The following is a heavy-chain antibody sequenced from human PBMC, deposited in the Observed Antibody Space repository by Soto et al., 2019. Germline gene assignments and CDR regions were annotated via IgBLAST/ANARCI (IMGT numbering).Heavy chain of an antibody. Sequence: QLQLQESGPGLVKPSETLSLACSVSGASVSGGTYYWGWIRQPPGKGLEWVGSIHYSGITHYNPSLKSRATVSIDTSQNQFSLKLTSVTAADTAVYYCARRAHGYPPNWFDPWGQGTLVIVSS. CDR2: IHYSGIT. CDR3: ARRAHGYPPNWFDP. CDR1: GASVSGGTYY. J-gene: IGHJ5*02. D-gene: IGHD3-22*01. V-gene: IGHV4-39*01.